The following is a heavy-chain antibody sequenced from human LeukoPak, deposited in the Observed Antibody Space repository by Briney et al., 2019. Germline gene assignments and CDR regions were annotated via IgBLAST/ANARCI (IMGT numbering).Heavy chain of an antibody. D-gene: IGHD2-15*01. CDR3: ARPARLYCSGGSCYAGYYGMDV. Sequence: AGGSLRLPCAAPGFTFSRYGMHWVRQAPGKGLEWVAFIRYDGSNKYYADSVKGRFTISRDNSKNTLYLQMNSLRAEDTAVYYCARPARLYCSGGSCYAGYYGMDVWGQGTTVTVSS. CDR2: IRYDGSNK. CDR1: GFTFSRYG. J-gene: IGHJ6*02. V-gene: IGHV3-30*02.